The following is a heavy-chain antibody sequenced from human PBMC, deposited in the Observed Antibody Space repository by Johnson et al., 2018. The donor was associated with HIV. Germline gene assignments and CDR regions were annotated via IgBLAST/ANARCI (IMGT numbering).Heavy chain of an antibody. CDR3: AREGVIAAAGTDAFDI. CDR2: ISYDGSNK. J-gene: IGHJ3*02. D-gene: IGHD6-13*01. CDR1: GFTFSSYG. V-gene: IGHV3-30*03. Sequence: VQLVESGGGVVQPGRSLRLSCAASGFTFSSYGMHWVRQAPGKGLEWVAVISYDGSNKYYVDSVKGRFTISRDNAKNSLYLQMNSLRAEDTAVYYCAREGVIAAAGTDAFDIWGQGTMVTVSS.